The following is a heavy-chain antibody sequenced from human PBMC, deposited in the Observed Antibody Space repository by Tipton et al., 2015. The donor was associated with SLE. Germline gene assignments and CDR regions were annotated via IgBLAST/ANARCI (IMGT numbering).Heavy chain of an antibody. CDR1: GGSFSGYY. D-gene: IGHD2-2*01. Sequence: TLSLTCAVYGGSFSGYYWSWIRQPPGKGLEWIGEINHSGSTNYSPSLKSRVTISIDTSKNQFSLKVSSVTAADTAVYYCARGRYCSSTSCSYYFDYWGQGTLVTVSS. CDR3: ARGRYCSSTSCSYYFDY. CDR2: INHSGST. V-gene: IGHV4-34*01. J-gene: IGHJ4*02.